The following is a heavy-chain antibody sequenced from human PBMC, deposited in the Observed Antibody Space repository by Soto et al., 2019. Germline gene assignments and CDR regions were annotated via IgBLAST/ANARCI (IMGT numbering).Heavy chain of an antibody. CDR3: ARLSNYCSGGSCYLDY. Sequence: QLQLQESGPGLVKPSETLSLTCTVSGGSISSSSDYWGWIRQPPGKGLEWIGSIYYSGSTYYNPSLKSRVTISVDTSKNQFSLKLSSVTAADTAVYYCARLSNYCSGGSCYLDYWGQGTLVTVSS. D-gene: IGHD2-15*01. V-gene: IGHV4-39*01. J-gene: IGHJ4*02. CDR1: GGSISSSSDY. CDR2: IYYSGST.